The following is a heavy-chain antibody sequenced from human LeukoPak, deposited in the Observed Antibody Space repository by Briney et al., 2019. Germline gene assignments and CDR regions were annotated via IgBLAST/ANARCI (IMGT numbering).Heavy chain of an antibody. D-gene: IGHD3-10*01. CDR1: GGSISSGGYY. CDR3: ARVWFGELSPYFDY. Sequence: SQTLSVTCTVSGGSISSGGYYWSWIRQHPGKGLEWIGYIYYSGSTYYNPSLKSRVTISVDTSKNQFSLKLSSVTAADTAVYYCARVWFGELSPYFDYWGQGTLVTVSS. V-gene: IGHV4-31*03. J-gene: IGHJ4*02. CDR2: IYYSGST.